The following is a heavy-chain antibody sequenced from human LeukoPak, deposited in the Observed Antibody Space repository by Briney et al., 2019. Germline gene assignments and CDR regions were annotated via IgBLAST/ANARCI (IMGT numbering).Heavy chain of an antibody. CDR3: ASSGYSYGYVHDAFDI. V-gene: IGHV4-59*01. J-gene: IGHJ3*02. CDR1: GGSISSYY. CDR2: IYYSGST. Sequence: PSETLSLTCTVSGGSISSYYWSWIWQPPGKGLEWIGYIYYSGSTNYNPSLKSRVTISVDTSKNQFSLKLSSVTAADTAVYYCASSGYSYGYVHDAFDIWGQGTLVTVSS. D-gene: IGHD5-18*01.